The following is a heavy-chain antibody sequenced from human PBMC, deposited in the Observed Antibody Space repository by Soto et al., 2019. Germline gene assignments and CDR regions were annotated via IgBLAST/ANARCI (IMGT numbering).Heavy chain of an antibody. D-gene: IGHD3-22*01. Sequence: SGPTLVNPTQTLTLTCTFSGFSLSTSGMCVSWIRQPPGKALEWLALIDWDDDKYYSTSLKTRLTISKDTSKNQVVLTMTNMDPVDTATYYCARIRRSYYDSSGLTYNWFDPWGQGTLVTVS. CDR1: GFSLSTSGMC. CDR3: ARIRRSYYDSSGLTYNWFDP. CDR2: IDWDDDK. J-gene: IGHJ5*02. V-gene: IGHV2-70*01.